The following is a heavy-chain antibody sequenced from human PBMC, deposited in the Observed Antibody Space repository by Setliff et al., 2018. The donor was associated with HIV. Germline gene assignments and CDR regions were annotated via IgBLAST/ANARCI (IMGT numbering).Heavy chain of an antibody. CDR2: INHSGIT. V-gene: IGHV4-34*10. J-gene: IGHJ4*02. CDR3: ARSPGGGRLPYFFDF. CDR1: GASFSGYY. D-gene: IGHD2-15*01. Sequence: PSETLSLTCAVYGASFSGYYWAWIRQSPERGLEFIGEINHSGITNYNPSLKSRVTLSRDASKNQFFLKLTSVTAADTAIYSCARSPGGGRLPYFFDFWGQGTLVTVSS.